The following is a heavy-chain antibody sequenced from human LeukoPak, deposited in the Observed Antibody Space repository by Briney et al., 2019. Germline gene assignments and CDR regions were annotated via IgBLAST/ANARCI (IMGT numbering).Heavy chain of an antibody. D-gene: IGHD1-26*01. CDR2: IYPGDSDT. V-gene: IGHV5-51*01. J-gene: IGHJ4*02. CDR1: GSRFTTYW. CDR3: ARRWELYYFDY. Sequence: GESLKISCRVSGSRFTTYWVGWVRQLPGKGLEWMGIIYPGDSDTRYSPSFQGQVTISADKSISTAYLQWSSLKASDTAMYYCARRWELYYFDYWGQGTLVTVSS.